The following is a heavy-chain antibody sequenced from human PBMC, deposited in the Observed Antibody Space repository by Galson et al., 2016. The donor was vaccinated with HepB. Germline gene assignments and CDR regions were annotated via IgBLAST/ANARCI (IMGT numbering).Heavy chain of an antibody. CDR1: GFTFSRYG. Sequence: SLRLSCAASGFTFSRYGMHWVRQAPGKGLEWVAVIWYDGSTKYYADSVKGRFTISSDNSKNTLYLQMNSLRAEDTAVYYCARDRVLGNSLFGTQFDSWGQGTLVTVSS. V-gene: IGHV3-33*01. D-gene: IGHD4-23*01. CDR2: IWYDGSTK. J-gene: IGHJ4*02. CDR3: ARDRVLGNSLFGTQFDS.